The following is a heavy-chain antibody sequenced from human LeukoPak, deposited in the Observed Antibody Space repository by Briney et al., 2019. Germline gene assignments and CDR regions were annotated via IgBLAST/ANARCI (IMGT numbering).Heavy chain of an antibody. V-gene: IGHV4-34*01. CDR2: INHSGST. CDR3: ARGGFYCGGDCYVDY. D-gene: IGHD2-21*02. J-gene: IGHJ4*02. Sequence: GSLRLSCEASGFTFRTYGMTWIRQPPGKGLEWIGEINHSGSTNYNPSLKSRVTISVDTSKNQFSLKLSSVTAADTAVYYCARGGFYCGGDCYVDYWGQGTLVTVSS. CDR1: GFTFRTYG.